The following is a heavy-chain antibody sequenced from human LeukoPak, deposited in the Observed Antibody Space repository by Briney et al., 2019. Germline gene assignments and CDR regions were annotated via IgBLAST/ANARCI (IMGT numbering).Heavy chain of an antibody. CDR1: GFTFSASD. J-gene: IGHJ4*02. V-gene: IGHV3-73*01. CDR2: IRNKANNYAT. Sequence: GGSLRLSCVASGFTFSASDIHWVRQASGKGLEWGGRIRNKANNYATIYAASVKGRFTISRDDSNNTAYLQMNSLKSEDTAVYYCTRHATELGILAPGDYWGQGTLVTVSS. CDR3: TRHATELGILAPGDY. D-gene: IGHD2-8*02.